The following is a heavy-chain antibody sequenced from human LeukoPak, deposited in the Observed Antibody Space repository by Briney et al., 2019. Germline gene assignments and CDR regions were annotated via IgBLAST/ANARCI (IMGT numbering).Heavy chain of an antibody. CDR1: GESFSGYY. Sequence: SETLCLTCAVYGESFSGYYWSWIRDPRGKGLEWSGEITLRGTPKHNTSLTSRVTISVDPSKNQFSLKRSSVTAADTAVYYCAAGIGYCSGGSCYWFDPWGQGTLVTVSS. CDR2: ITLRGTP. J-gene: IGHJ5*02. CDR3: AAGIGYCSGGSCYWFDP. D-gene: IGHD2-15*01. V-gene: IGHV4-34*01.